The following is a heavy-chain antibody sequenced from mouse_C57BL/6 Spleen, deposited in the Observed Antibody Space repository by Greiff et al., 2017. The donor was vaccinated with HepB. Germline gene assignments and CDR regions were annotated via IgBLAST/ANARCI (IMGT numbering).Heavy chain of an antibody. J-gene: IGHJ4*01. Sequence: QVQLKESGAELVKPGASVKLSCKASGYTFTEYTIHWVKQRSGQGLEWIGWFYPGSGSIKYNEKFKDKATLTADKSSSTVYMELSRLTSEDSAVYFGARHGRKGDYGSSAMDYWGQGTSVTVSS. D-gene: IGHD1-1*01. CDR2: FYPGSGSI. V-gene: IGHV1-62-2*01. CDR1: GYTFTEYT. CDR3: ARHGRKGDYGSSAMDY.